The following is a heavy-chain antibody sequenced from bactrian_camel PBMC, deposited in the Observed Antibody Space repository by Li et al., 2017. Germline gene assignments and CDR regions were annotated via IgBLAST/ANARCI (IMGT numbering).Heavy chain of an antibody. V-gene: IGHV3S53*01. J-gene: IGHJ7*01. CDR2: MGTAERI. CDR1: GNPYSSYC. D-gene: IGHD4*01. Sequence: HVQLVESGGGSVQAGGSLRLSCAASGNPYSSYCMGWFRQVPGKEREGVARMGTAERINFADSVKGRFTISRDNAKNAVYLQMSSLTPDDTGMYICASVRGYYSDYILKTGEMDYWGKGTQVTVS.